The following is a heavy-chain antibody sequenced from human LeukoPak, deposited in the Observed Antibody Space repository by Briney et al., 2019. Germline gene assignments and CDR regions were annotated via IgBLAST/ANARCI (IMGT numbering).Heavy chain of an antibody. V-gene: IGHV1-18*01. J-gene: IGHJ4*02. Sequence: GASVKVSCKASGYTFTSYGISWVRQAPGQGLEWMGWISAYNGNTNYAQKLQGRVTMTTDTSTSTAYMELRSLRSDDTAVYYCARDRNLYYYDSSGYTNWGQGTLVTVSS. D-gene: IGHD3-22*01. CDR1: GYTFTSYG. CDR3: ARDRNLYYYDSSGYTN. CDR2: ISAYNGNT.